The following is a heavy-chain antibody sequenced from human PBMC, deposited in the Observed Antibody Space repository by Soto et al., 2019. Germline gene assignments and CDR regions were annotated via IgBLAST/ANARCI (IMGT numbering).Heavy chain of an antibody. Sequence: SLCRSGGSSGGSICSGYHWSWLLHRPGKGLEWRGTICYSGSTYYNPSLKNRISMSVTTSTGQFSLRLSSVTDADTAMYYCARFEKEENPKVGSWHYFDYWGPGNLVTVSS. J-gene: IGHJ4*02. CDR1: GGSICSGYH. D-gene: IGHD3-16*01. V-gene: IGHV4-31*11. CDR3: ARFEKEENPKVGSWHYFDY. CDR2: ICYSGST.